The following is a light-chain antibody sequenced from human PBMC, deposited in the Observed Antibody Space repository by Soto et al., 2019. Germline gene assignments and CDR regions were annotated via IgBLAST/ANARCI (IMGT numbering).Light chain of an antibody. CDR2: AAS. CDR1: QDIVNS. J-gene: IGKJ3*01. V-gene: IGKV1-33*01. CDR3: KHYDIPPPP. Sequence: DIQMTQSPSSLSAFVGDRVTITCQASQDIVNSLNWYQQKPGKAPKLLIYAASNLETGVPSRFSGSGSGTDFTFTISSLHPEDIATNYCKHYDIPPPPFGPGTKVDI.